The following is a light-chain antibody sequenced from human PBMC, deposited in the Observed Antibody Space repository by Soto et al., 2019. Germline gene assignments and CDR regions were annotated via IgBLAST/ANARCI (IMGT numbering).Light chain of an antibody. CDR1: QSISSY. J-gene: IGKJ2*01. V-gene: IGKV1-39*01. CDR3: QQSHTAPYT. CDR2: AAS. Sequence: DIQMTQSPSSLSASAGDRVTITCRASQSISSYLNWYQKKPGKAPKLLIYAASSLQSGVPSRFSGSGSGTGFTLTITSLQPEDFAIYYCQQSHTAPYTFGQGTKVDI.